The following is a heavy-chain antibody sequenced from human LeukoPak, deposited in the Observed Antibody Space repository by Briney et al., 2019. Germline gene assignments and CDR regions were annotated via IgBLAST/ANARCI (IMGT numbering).Heavy chain of an antibody. CDR1: GFTFSSYA. CDR2: ISGSGGST. D-gene: IGHD2-15*01. Sequence: PGGSLRLSCAASGFTFSSYAMSWVRQAPGKGLEWVSAISGSGGSTYYADSVKGRFTISRDNSKNTLHLQMNSLRAEDTAVYYCAKPYCSGGSCFSDYWGQGTLVTVSS. J-gene: IGHJ4*02. V-gene: IGHV3-23*01. CDR3: AKPYCSGGSCFSDY.